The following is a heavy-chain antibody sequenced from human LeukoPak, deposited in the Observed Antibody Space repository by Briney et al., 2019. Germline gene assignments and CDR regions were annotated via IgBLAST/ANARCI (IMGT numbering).Heavy chain of an antibody. V-gene: IGHV4-34*01. CDR3: ARVFPHSSR. J-gene: IGHJ4*02. CDR2: INHNGDT. CDR1: GFTFSSYS. Sequence: GSLRLSCAASGFTFSSYSMNWVRQAPGKGLEWIGEINHNGDTNYNSSLKSRVTMSVDTSKYQFSLKLNSVTAADTAVYYCARVFPHSSRWGQGTLVTVSS.